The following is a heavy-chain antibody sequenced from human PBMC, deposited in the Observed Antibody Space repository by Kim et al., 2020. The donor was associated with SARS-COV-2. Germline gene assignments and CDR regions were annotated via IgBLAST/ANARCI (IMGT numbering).Heavy chain of an antibody. CDR3: ARPYGSGSYYGY. Sequence: SETLSLTCTVSGGSISSSSYYWGWIRQPPGKGLEWIGSIYYSGSTYYNPSLKSRVTISVDTSKNQFSLKLSSVTAADTAVYYCARPYGSGSYYGYWGQGTLVTVSS. J-gene: IGHJ4*02. D-gene: IGHD3-10*01. CDR2: IYYSGST. CDR1: GGSISSSSYY. V-gene: IGHV4-39*01.